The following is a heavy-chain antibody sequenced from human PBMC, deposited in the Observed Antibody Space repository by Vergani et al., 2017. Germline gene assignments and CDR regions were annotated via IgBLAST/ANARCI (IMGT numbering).Heavy chain of an antibody. J-gene: IGHJ4*02. V-gene: IGHV3-23*01. CDR1: GFTFSSYA. CDR2: LSGSGGST. D-gene: IGHD2-15*01. Sequence: EVQLLESGGGLVQPGGSLRLSCAASGFTFSSYAMSWVRQAPGKGLEWVSALSGSGGSTYYADSVKGRFTISRDNSKNTLYLQMNSLRAEDTAVYYCAKVGGIAKGRRYFDDWGQETLVTVSS. CDR3: AKVGGIAKGRRYFDD.